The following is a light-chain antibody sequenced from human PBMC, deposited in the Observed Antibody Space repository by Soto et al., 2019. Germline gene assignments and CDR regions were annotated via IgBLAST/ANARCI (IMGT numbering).Light chain of an antibody. CDR2: EGS. Sequence: QSVLTQPASVSGSPGQSITISCTGTSTDVGHYNLVSWYQQHPGKAPKLIIYEGSKRPSGVSNRFSGSNSGNTASLTISGLQTEDEADYYCCSYADLILFGGGTKLTVL. CDR1: STDVGHYNL. V-gene: IGLV2-23*01. CDR3: CSYADLIL. J-gene: IGLJ2*01.